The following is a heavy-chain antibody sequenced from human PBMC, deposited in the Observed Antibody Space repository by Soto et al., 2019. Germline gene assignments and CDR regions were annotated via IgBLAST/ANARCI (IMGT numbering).Heavy chain of an antibody. J-gene: IGHJ5*02. Sequence: PGGPLSLSCTASGLNFSSYAISWVRQAPGKGLEWVSTISGSGFSTDYADSVKGRFTISRDNSKNTLYLQMNSLRAEDTAVYYCAKGAAPLLWFGGSTDNNWFDPWGQGTLVTVSS. CDR1: GLNFSSYA. V-gene: IGHV3-23*01. CDR2: ISGSGFST. CDR3: AKGAAPLLWFGGSTDNNWFDP. D-gene: IGHD3-10*01.